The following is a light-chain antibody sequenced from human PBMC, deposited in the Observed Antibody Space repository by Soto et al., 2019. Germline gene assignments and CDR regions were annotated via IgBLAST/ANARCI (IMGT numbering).Light chain of an antibody. J-gene: IGLJ2*01. Sequence: QSVLTQPPSASGTPGQRVTISCSGSGSSIGTNTVNWYRQLPGTAPKLLIYGDNQRPSGVPDRFSGSKSGTSASLAIGGRQSEDEADYYCAAWDGSLNNVLFGGGTKLTVL. CDR3: AAWDGSLNNVL. CDR1: GSSIGTNT. V-gene: IGLV1-44*01. CDR2: GDN.